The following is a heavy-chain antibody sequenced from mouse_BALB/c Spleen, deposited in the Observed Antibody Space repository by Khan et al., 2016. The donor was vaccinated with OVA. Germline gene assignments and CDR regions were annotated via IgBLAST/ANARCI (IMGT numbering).Heavy chain of an antibody. V-gene: IGHV5-9-3*01. CDR3: ARHSYGPFAY. D-gene: IGHD1-1*01. CDR2: ISSSGDYI. CDR1: GFTFSTYA. J-gene: IGHJ3*01. Sequence: EVELVESGGDLVRPGGSLKLSCSASGFTFSTYAMSWVRQTPEKRLEWVATISSSGDYIYYPDSVQGRFTISRDTAKNTLYLQMRSLRSEDTAMYNCARHSYGPFAYWGQGTLVTVSA.